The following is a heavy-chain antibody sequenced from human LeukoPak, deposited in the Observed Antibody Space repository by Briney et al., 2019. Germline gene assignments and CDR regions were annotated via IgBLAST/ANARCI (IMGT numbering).Heavy chain of an antibody. J-gene: IGHJ4*02. CDR1: GYTFTSYG. CDR3: GEGDY. V-gene: IGHV1-18*01. Sequence: ASVTVSCTASGYTFTSYGISWVRQAPGQGLEWMGGINPYNGDTNYAQKFQGRVTMTTDTSTTTAYMELRSLRSDDTAVYYCGEGDYWGQGTLVTVSS. CDR2: INPYNGDT.